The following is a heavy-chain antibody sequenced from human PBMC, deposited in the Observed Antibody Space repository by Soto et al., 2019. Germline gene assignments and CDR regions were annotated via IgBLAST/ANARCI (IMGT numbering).Heavy chain of an antibody. Sequence: GGSLRLSCAASGFTFSFYWMHWVRQTPGKGLEWVSRINNDGSGTTYAESVKGRFTISRDNAKNTVYLQMNSLRAEDTAVYYCARERTGSSPTTMDYCGQGTLVTVSS. CDR2: INNDGSGT. J-gene: IGHJ4*02. CDR1: GFTFSFYW. V-gene: IGHV3-74*01. D-gene: IGHD1-1*01. CDR3: ARERTGSSPTTMDY.